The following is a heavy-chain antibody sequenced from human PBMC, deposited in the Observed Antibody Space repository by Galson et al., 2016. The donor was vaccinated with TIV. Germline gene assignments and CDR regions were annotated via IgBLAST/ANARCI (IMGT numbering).Heavy chain of an antibody. CDR3: AKGMAIFGVIPPWGGMDV. CDR1: GFTFSTYV. CDR2: VRYDGSHK. J-gene: IGHJ6*02. V-gene: IGHV3-30*02. D-gene: IGHD3-3*01. Sequence: SLRLSCAASGFTFSTYVMHWVRQAPGKGLEWVAFVRYDGSHKNYADSVKGRFTTSRDNSKYTLYLQMNSQRAEDTAVYYCAKGMAIFGVIPPWGGMDVWGQGTTVTVSS.